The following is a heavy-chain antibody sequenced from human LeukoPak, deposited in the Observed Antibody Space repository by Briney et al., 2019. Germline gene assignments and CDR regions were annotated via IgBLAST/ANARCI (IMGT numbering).Heavy chain of an antibody. Sequence: SETLSLTCTVSGGSITSSLYYWGWVRQPPGKGLEWIGSIYYSGSTYYNPSLKTRVTISVDTSKNQFSLDLSSVTAADTAVYFCARYVVYGSGKYYFDYWGQGSLVTVSS. V-gene: IGHV4-39*01. CDR3: ARYVVYGSGKYYFDY. CDR2: IYYSGST. D-gene: IGHD3-10*01. J-gene: IGHJ4*02. CDR1: GGSITSSLYY.